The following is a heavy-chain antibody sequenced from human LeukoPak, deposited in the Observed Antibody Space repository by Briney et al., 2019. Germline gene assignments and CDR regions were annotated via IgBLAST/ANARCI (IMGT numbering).Heavy chain of an antibody. J-gene: IGHJ6*02. CDR1: GFTFSSYG. V-gene: IGHV3-33*01. CDR3: AREEQQGYYGMDV. Sequence: GGSLRLSCAASGFTFSSYGMHWVRQAPGKGLEWVAVIWYDGSNKYYADSVKGRFTISRDNSKNTLNLQMNSLRAEDTAVYYCAREEQQGYYGMDVWGQGTTVTVSS. CDR2: IWYDGSNK.